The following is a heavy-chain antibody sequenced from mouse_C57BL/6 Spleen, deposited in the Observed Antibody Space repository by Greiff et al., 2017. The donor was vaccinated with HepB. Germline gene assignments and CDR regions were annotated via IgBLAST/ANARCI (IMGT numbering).Heavy chain of an antibody. V-gene: IGHV1-80*01. D-gene: IGHD4-1*01. CDR1: GYAFSSYW. CDR3: ARRLGRWYFDV. Sequence: VHLVESGAELVKPGASVKISCKASGYAFSSYWMNWVKQRPGKGLEWIGQIYPGDGDTNYNGKFKGKATLTADKSSSTAYMQLSSLTSEDSAVYFCARRLGRWYFDVWGTGTTVTVSS. CDR2: IYPGDGDT. J-gene: IGHJ1*03.